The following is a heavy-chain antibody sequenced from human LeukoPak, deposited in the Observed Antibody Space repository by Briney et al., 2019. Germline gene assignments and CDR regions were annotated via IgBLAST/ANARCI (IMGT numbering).Heavy chain of an antibody. D-gene: IGHD3-22*01. CDR1: GITLSNYG. CDR3: AKRGVVIRVILVGFHKEAYYFDS. J-gene: IGHJ4*02. CDR2: ISDSGGRT. V-gene: IGHV3-23*01. Sequence: GGSLRLSCAVSGITLSNYGMSWVRQAPGKGLECVAGISDSGGRTNYADSVKGRFTISRDNPKNTLYLQMKSLRAEDTAVYFCAKRGVVIRVILVGFHKEAYYFDSWGQGALVTVSS.